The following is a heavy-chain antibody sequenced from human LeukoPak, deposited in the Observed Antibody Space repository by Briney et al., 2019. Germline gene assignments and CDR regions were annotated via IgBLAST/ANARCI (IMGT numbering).Heavy chain of an antibody. CDR1: GFTVSSKD. CDR2: IYSGGNT. J-gene: IGHJ4*02. V-gene: IGHV3-66*01. D-gene: IGHD3-3*01. CDR3: ARVPYYDLWSGPGYFDY. Sequence: GGSLRLSCAASGFTVSSKDMTWVRQAPGKGLEWVSVIYSGGNTYYADSVKGRFSISRDNPENTVYLQMNSLRGEDTAVYYCARVPYYDLWSGPGYFDYWGQRTLVTVSA.